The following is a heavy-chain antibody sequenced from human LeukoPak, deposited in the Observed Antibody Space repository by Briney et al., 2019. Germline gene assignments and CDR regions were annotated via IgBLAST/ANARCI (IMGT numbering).Heavy chain of an antibody. D-gene: IGHD5-12*01. CDR3: ARVAYSGYDYRGYFDY. Sequence: SETLSLTCADSGGSLSSSNWWSWVRQPPGKGLEWIGEIYHSGSTNYNPSLKSRFTISVDKSKNQFSLKLSSVTAADTAVYYCARVAYSGYDYRGYFDYWGQGTLVTVSS. J-gene: IGHJ4*02. CDR1: GGSLSSSNW. V-gene: IGHV4-4*02. CDR2: IYHSGST.